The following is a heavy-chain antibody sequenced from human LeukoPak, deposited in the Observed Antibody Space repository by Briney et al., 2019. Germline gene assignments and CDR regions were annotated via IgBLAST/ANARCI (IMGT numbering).Heavy chain of an antibody. D-gene: IGHD6-19*01. CDR1: GFTFGPYW. Sequence: GGSLRLSCAASGFTFGPYWMSWVRQAPGKGLEWVANINGDGSEKFYVDSVKGRFTISRDNAKNSLYLQMNSLRAEDTAVYYCARNIAVAGSDYWGQGTLVTVSS. CDR3: ARNIAVAGSDY. V-gene: IGHV3-7*01. CDR2: INGDGSEK. J-gene: IGHJ4*02.